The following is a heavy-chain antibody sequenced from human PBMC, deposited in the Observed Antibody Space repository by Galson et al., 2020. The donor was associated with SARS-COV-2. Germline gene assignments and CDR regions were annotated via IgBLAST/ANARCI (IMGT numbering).Heavy chain of an antibody. D-gene: IGHD2-15*01. Sequence: HGESLKISCKGYGYTFTNYWISWVRQMPGKGLEWRGRIDPSDAYTNYSTSFQGHVTISADKSISTAYLQWSSLKASDTAMYYCARHPTPVEVDVWGKGTTVTVSS. J-gene: IGHJ6*04. CDR1: GYTFTNYW. V-gene: IGHV5-10-1*01. CDR2: IDPSDAYT. CDR3: ARHPTPVEVDV.